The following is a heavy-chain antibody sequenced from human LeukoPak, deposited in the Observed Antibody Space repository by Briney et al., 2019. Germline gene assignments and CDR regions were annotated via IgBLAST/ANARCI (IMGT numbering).Heavy chain of an antibody. V-gene: IGHV4-34*01. J-gene: IGHJ6*03. D-gene: IGHD3-22*01. CDR3: ASIINDSSGSYYYYYYMDV. CDR2: INHSGST. Sequence: SETLSLTCAVYGGSFSGYYWSWIRQPPGKGLEWIGEINHSGSTNYNPSLKSRVTISVDTSKNQFSLELSSVTAADTAVYYCASIINDSSGSYYYYYYMDVWGKGTTVTVSS. CDR1: GGSFSGYY.